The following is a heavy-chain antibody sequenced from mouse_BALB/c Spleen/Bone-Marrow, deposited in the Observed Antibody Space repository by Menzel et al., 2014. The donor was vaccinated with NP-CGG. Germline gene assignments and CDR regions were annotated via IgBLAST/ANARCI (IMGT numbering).Heavy chain of an antibody. Sequence: QVQLQQSGAELVKPGASVKMSCKASGYTFTSYWMHWVKQRPGQGLEWIGVLDPSDSYTTYNQKFKGKATLTVDTSSNTAYMQLSSLTSEDSAVYYCTGGANPYYYTMDYWGQGTSVTVSS. CDR3: TGGANPYYYTMDY. CDR2: LDPSDSYT. V-gene: IGHV1S127*01. D-gene: IGHD4-1*01. J-gene: IGHJ4*01. CDR1: GYTFTSYW.